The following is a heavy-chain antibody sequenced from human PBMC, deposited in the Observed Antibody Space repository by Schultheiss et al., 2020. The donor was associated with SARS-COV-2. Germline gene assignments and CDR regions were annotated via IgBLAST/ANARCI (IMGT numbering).Heavy chain of an antibody. J-gene: IGHJ6*03. CDR2: IYYSGST. D-gene: IGHD5-18*01. V-gene: IGHV4-34*01. CDR1: GGSFSGYY. Sequence: SETLSLTCAVYGGSFSGYYWSWIRQPPGKGLEWIGSIYYSGSTYYNPSLKSRVTISVDTSKNQFSLKLSSVTAADTAVYYCASGQRGYSYYYYMDVWGKGTTVTVSS. CDR3: ASGQRGYSYYYYMDV.